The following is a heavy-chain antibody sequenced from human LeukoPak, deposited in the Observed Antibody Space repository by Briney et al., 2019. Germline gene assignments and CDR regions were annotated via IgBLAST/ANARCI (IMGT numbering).Heavy chain of an antibody. Sequence: GGSLRLSCAASEFSVGSNYMTWVRQAPGKGLEWVSLIYSGGSAYYADSVKGRFTISRDNSKNTLYLQMNSLRAEDTAVYYCAKSGYNRFDYWGQGTLVTVSS. CDR3: AKSGYNRFDY. V-gene: IGHV3-66*01. D-gene: IGHD5-24*01. CDR1: EFSVGSNY. J-gene: IGHJ4*02. CDR2: IYSGGSA.